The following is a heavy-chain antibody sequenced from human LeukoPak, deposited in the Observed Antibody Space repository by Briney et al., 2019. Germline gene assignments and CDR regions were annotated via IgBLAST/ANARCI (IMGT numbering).Heavy chain of an antibody. CDR3: VREFWYRFDD. J-gene: IGHJ4*02. Sequence: GGSLRLSCAASGFIFSDYYMSWIRQAPGKGLEFVSYISSDGTANYYADSVKGRFTISGDNAQNSVYLEMTNLRAEDTAVYYCVREFWYRFDDWGQGTVVTVSS. V-gene: IGHV3-11*04. CDR2: ISSDGTAN. CDR1: GFIFSDYY. D-gene: IGHD6-13*01.